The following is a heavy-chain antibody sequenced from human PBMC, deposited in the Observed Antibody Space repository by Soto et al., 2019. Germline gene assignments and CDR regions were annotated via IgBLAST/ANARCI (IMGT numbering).Heavy chain of an antibody. CDR2: IIPIFGTA. D-gene: IGHD3-22*01. J-gene: IGHJ6*02. Sequence: SVKVSCKASGGTFSSYAISWVRQAPGQGLEWMGGIIPIFGTANYAQKFQGRVTITADESTSTAYMELSSLRSEDTAVYYCASIHDSSGYYPYYYYGMDVWGQGTTVTVAS. CDR1: GGTFSSYA. CDR3: ASIHDSSGYYPYYYYGMDV. V-gene: IGHV1-69*13.